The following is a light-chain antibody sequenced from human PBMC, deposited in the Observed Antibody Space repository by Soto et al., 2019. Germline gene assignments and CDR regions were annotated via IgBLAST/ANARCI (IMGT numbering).Light chain of an antibody. Sequence: LTQPASVSGSPGQSITISCTGTSSDVGSYNLVSWYQQHPGKAPKLMIYEVSKRPSGVSNRFSGSKSGNTASLTISGLQAEDEADYYCCSYAGSSTSYVFGTGTKVTVL. V-gene: IGLV2-23*02. CDR1: SSDVGSYNL. CDR3: CSYAGSSTSYV. J-gene: IGLJ1*01. CDR2: EVS.